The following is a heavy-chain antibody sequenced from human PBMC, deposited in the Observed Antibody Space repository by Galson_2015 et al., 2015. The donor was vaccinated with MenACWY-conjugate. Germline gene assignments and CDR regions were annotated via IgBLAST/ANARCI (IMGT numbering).Heavy chain of an antibody. CDR3: ARIPRVGGLFRGFDY. CDR1: GGSFSGYY. Sequence: ETLSLTCAVYGGSFSGYYWSWIRQAPGKGLEWVSGISGSGGSTYYADSVKGRFTISGDYSENTLYLQLNSLGAEDTAVYYCARIPRVGGLFRGFDYWGQGTLVTVSS. CDR2: ISGSGGST. V-gene: IGHV3-23*01. D-gene: IGHD1-26*01. J-gene: IGHJ4*02.